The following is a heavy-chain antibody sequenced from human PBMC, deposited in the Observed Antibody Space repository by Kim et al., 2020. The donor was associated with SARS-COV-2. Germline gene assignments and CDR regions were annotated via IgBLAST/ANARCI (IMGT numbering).Heavy chain of an antibody. V-gene: IGHV3-30*18. J-gene: IGHJ3*02. Sequence: GGSLRLSCAASGFTFRSYGMNWVRQAPGKGLEWVAVISYDGSNKYYADSVKGRFTISRDNSKKTLYLQMNSLRAEDTAVYYCAKDLYSGSHSADAFDIWGQGTMVTVSS. CDR1: GFTFRSYG. CDR3: AKDLYSGSHSADAFDI. D-gene: IGHD1-26*01. CDR2: ISYDGSNK.